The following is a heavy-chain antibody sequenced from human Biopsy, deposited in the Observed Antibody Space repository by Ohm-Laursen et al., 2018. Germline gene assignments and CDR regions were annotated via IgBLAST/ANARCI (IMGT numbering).Heavy chain of an antibody. V-gene: IGHV4-38-2*01. CDR2: IYYDGIT. Sequence: SETLSITCAVSGYSVTNDYYWGWIRQPPGKGLEWIGNIYYDGITYYNPSLKSRVAMSVDTSKNQFSLRLTSVTAADTAVYYCARVAGGYAYYYGMDVWGQGTTVIVSS. J-gene: IGHJ6*02. CDR1: GYSVTNDYY. D-gene: IGHD5-12*01. CDR3: ARVAGGYAYYYGMDV.